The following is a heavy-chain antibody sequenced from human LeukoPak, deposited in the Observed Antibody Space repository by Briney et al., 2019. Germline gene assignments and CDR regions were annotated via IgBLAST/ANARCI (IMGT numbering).Heavy chain of an antibody. CDR3: ASLLRDYDAFDI. J-gene: IGHJ3*02. CDR2: ICPGDSDT. Sequence: GESLKISWKGSGYSFTSYWIGWGRRMPGKGVGWRGIICPGDSDTRYSPSFQGQVIISADKSTSTPYLQWSSLKASDTAMYYCASLLRDYDAFDIWGQGTMVTVSS. D-gene: IGHD4-11*01. V-gene: IGHV5-51*01. CDR1: GYSFTSYW.